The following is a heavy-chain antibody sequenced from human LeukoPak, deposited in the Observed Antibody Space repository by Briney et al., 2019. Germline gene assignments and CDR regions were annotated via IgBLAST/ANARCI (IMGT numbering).Heavy chain of an antibody. V-gene: IGHV3-23*01. D-gene: IGHD2-15*01. CDR1: KFTFSSYA. CDR2: ITASGGST. J-gene: IGHJ4*02. CDR3: AKLVGGVIDY. Sequence: GGSLRLSCAASKFTFSSYAMIWVRQAPGKGLEWVSSITASGGSTYYADSVKGRFTLSRDNSKNTLYLQMNSLRVEDTAVYYCAKLVGGVIDYWGQGTLVTVSS.